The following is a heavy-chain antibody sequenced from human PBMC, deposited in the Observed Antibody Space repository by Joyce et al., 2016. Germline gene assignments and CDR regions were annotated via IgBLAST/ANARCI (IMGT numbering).Heavy chain of an antibody. D-gene: IGHD3-10*01. Sequence: QLQLQEFGSGLVKPSQTLSLTCAVSGASVSSGGYSWSWIRQPPGKGLEWIGYIYHNDSTYYNPSLKSRVTISLDRSKNQFSLKLASVTAADTAVYYCASGFNFKGRSFFDYWGQGALVTVSS. CDR1: GASVSSGGYS. V-gene: IGHV4-30-2*01. J-gene: IGHJ4*02. CDR2: IYHNDST. CDR3: ASGFNFKGRSFFDY.